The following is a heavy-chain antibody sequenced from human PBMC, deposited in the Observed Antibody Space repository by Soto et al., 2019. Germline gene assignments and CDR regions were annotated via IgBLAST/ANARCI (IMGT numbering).Heavy chain of an antibody. Sequence: EVQLVESGGGLVQPGGSLRLSCAASGFTFSSYDMHWVRQATGKGLEWVSGIGTAGDTNCLASVKGRFTISRENAKNSLYLQINSLRAGDTAVYYCASGGAMAGHAFNIWGQGTMVTVSS. CDR2: IGTAGDT. D-gene: IGHD6-19*01. CDR3: ASGGAMAGHAFNI. CDR1: GFTFSSYD. J-gene: IGHJ3*02. V-gene: IGHV3-13*04.